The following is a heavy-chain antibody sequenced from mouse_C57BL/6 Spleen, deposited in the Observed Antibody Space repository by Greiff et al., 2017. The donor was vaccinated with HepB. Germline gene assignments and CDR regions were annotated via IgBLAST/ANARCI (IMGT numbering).Heavy chain of an antibody. D-gene: IGHD1-1*01. CDR3: ARGDNGSSYYYAMDY. CDR2: IHPNSGST. V-gene: IGHV1-64*01. Sequence: VQLQQSGAELVKPGASVKLSCKASGYTFTSYWMHWVKQRPGQGLEWIGMIHPNSGSTNYNEKFKSKATLTVDKSSSTAYMQLSSLTSEDSAVYYGARGDNGSSYYYAMDYWGQGTSVTVSS. J-gene: IGHJ4*01. CDR1: GYTFTSYW.